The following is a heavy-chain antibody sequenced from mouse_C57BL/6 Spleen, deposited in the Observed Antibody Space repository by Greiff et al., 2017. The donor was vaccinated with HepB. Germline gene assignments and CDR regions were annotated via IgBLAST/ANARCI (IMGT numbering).Heavy chain of an antibody. V-gene: IGHV14-1*01. Sequence: EVQLQQSGAELVRPGASVKLSCTASGFNIKDYYMHWVKQRPEQGLEWIGRIDPEDGDTEYAPQFQGKATMTADTSSNTAYLQLSSLTSEDPAVYYCTTDYYGSSPFAYWGQGTLVTVSA. CDR3: TTDYYGSSPFAY. CDR2: IDPEDGDT. J-gene: IGHJ3*01. D-gene: IGHD1-1*01. CDR1: GFNIKDYY.